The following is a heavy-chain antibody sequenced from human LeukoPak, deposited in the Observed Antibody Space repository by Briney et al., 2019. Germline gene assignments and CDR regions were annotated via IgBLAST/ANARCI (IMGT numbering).Heavy chain of an antibody. CDR2: ISGSGGST. Sequence: GGSLRLSCAASGFTFSSYAMSWVRQAPGKGLERVSAISGSGGSTYYADSVKGRLTISRDNSKNTLYLQMNSLRAEDTAVYYCAKDRHSYYYDSSGYPHWGQGTLVTVSS. V-gene: IGHV3-23*01. J-gene: IGHJ4*02. D-gene: IGHD3-22*01. CDR1: GFTFSSYA. CDR3: AKDRHSYYYDSSGYPH.